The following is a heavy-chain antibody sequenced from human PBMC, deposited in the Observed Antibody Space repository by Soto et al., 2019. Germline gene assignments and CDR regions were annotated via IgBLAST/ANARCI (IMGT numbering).Heavy chain of an antibody. Sequence: QVQLVESGGGVVQPGRSLRLSCAASGFTFSSYGMHWVRQAPGKGLEWVAVIWYDGSNKYYADSVKGRFTISRDNSKNTLYLQMNSLRAADTAVYYCARDYDSSGYPSYYFDYWGQGTLVTVSS. J-gene: IGHJ4*02. V-gene: IGHV3-33*01. CDR2: IWYDGSNK. CDR3: ARDYDSSGYPSYYFDY. CDR1: GFTFSSYG. D-gene: IGHD3-22*01.